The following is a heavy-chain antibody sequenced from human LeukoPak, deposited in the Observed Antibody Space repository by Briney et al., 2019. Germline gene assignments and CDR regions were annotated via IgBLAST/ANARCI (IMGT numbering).Heavy chain of an antibody. Sequence: GESLKISCKGFGYSFTSYWISWVRQMPGKGPEWMGRIDPSDSYTNYSPSFQGHVTISADKSISTAYLQWSSLKASDTAMYYCARGYCSGGSCYSFDYWGQGTLVTVSS. J-gene: IGHJ4*02. CDR2: IDPSDSYT. CDR3: ARGYCSGGSCYSFDY. V-gene: IGHV5-10-1*01. CDR1: GYSFTSYW. D-gene: IGHD2-15*01.